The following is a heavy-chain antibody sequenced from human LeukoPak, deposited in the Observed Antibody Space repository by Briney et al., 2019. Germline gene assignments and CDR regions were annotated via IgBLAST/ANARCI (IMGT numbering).Heavy chain of an antibody. V-gene: IGHV3-30*18. J-gene: IGHJ3*01. D-gene: IGHD3-22*01. CDR2: ISYDGSNK. Sequence: PGGSLRLSCAASGFTFTSYGMHWVRQAPGKGLEWVALISYDGSNKYYADSVKGRFTISRDNSKNTLYLQMNSLRAEDTAVYYCAKIPRNYYYDSTGYYHAAFDVWGQGTMVTVSS. CDR3: AKIPRNYYYDSTGYYHAAFDV. CDR1: GFTFTSYG.